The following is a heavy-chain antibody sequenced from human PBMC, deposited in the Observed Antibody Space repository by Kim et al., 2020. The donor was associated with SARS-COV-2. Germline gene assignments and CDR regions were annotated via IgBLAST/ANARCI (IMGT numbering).Heavy chain of an antibody. V-gene: IGHV1-69*04. CDR2: IIPGIA. Sequence: SVKVSCKASGGTFSSYAINWVRQPPGQGLEWMGRIIPGIANYSQKFQGRVTITADKSTSTAYMELSSLRSEDTAVYYCAMVVVVAATPVYYYYGMDVWG. CDR1: GGTFSSYA. J-gene: IGHJ6*02. CDR3: AMVVVVAATPVYYYYGMDV. D-gene: IGHD2-15*01.